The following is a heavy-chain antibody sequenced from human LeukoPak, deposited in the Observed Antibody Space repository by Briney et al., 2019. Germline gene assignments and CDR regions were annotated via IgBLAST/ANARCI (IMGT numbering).Heavy chain of an antibody. D-gene: IGHD3-10*01. V-gene: IGHV3-48*02. J-gene: IGHJ6*02. Sequence: GGSLRLSCAASAFSFSAYSMNWVRQAPGKGLEWVSHISSSSRTIYYADSVKGRFTISRDNAKNSLYLQMNSLRDEDTAVYYCARDPYGSGGVRNYYYYGMDVWGQGTTVTVSS. CDR3: ARDPYGSGGVRNYYYYGMDV. CDR2: ISSSSRTI. CDR1: AFSFSAYS.